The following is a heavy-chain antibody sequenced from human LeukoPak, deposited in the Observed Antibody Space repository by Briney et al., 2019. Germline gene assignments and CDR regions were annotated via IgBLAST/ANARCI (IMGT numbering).Heavy chain of an antibody. Sequence: PSETLSLTCAVYGGSFSGYYWSWIRQPPGKGLEWIGEINHSGSTNYNPSLNSRVTISVDTSKNQFSLKLSSVTAADTAVYYCARAARYCTNGVCDGWLDYWGQGTLVTVSS. D-gene: IGHD2-8*01. V-gene: IGHV4-34*01. J-gene: IGHJ4*02. CDR3: ARAARYCTNGVCDGWLDY. CDR2: INHSGST. CDR1: GGSFSGYY.